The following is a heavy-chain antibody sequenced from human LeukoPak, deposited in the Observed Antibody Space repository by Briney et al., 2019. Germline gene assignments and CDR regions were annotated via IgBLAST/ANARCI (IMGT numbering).Heavy chain of an antibody. D-gene: IGHD5-18*01. CDR3: AKNQDTAMKIGMDV. J-gene: IGHJ6*02. V-gene: IGHV3-23*01. CDR1: GFTFSSYA. Sequence: PGGSLRLSCAASGFTFSSYAMSWVRQAPGKGLEWVSAISGSGGSTYYADSVKGRFTTSRDNSKNTLYLQMNSLRAEDTAVYYCAKNQDTAMKIGMDVWGQGTTVTVSS. CDR2: ISGSGGST.